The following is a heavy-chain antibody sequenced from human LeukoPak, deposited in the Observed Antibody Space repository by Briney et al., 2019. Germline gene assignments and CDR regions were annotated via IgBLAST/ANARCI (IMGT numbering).Heavy chain of an antibody. Sequence: SETLSLTCTVSGGSISSYYWNWLRQPAGKGLEWIGRIYTSGSTTYNPSLKSRVTMSLDTSKKQFSLKLTSGPAADTAVYYCARTPLYSSSWYSPFDYWGQGTLVTVSS. CDR1: GGSISSYY. J-gene: IGHJ4*02. V-gene: IGHV4-4*07. CDR3: ARTPLYSSSWYSPFDY. D-gene: IGHD6-13*01. CDR2: IYTSGST.